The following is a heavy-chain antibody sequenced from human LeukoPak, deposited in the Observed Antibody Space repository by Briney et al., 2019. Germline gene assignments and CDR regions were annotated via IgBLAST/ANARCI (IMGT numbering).Heavy chain of an antibody. CDR3: ARGQIAVAGTPRRPSDY. J-gene: IGHJ4*02. Sequence: GGSLRLSCAASGFTFSAYYMSWIRQAPGKGLEWVSYISSSSSYTNYADSVKGGFTISRDNAKNSLYLQMNSLRAEDTAVYYCARGQIAVAGTPRRPSDYWGQGTLVTVSS. D-gene: IGHD6-19*01. CDR2: ISSSSSYT. V-gene: IGHV3-11*05. CDR1: GFTFSAYY.